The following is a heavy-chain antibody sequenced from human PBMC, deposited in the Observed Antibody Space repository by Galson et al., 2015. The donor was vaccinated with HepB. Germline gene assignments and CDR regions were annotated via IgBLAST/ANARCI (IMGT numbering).Heavy chain of an antibody. CDR2: INAGNGNT. CDR1: GYTFTSYY. D-gene: IGHD3-3*01. J-gene: IGHJ6*02. CDR3: ARDFLGRFLEWLSSQPYYYYGMDV. V-gene: IGHV1-3*01. Sequence: SVKVSCKASGYTFTSYYMHWVRQAPGQRLEWMGWINAGNGNTKYSQKLQGRVTIIRVTSASTAYMEVSSLRSEDTAVYYCARDFLGRFLEWLSSQPYYYYGMDVWGQGTTVTVSS.